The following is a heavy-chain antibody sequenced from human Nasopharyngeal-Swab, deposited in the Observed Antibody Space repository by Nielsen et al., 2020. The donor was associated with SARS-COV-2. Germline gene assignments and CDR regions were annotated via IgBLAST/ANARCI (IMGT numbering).Heavy chain of an antibody. CDR3: VRLSIATAGVDY. Sequence: GGSLRLSCAASGFTFSSYSMNWVRQAPGKGLEWVANINQDGSEKYYLDSVEGRFTISRDNPKNSLYLQMNSLRAEDTAVFYCVRLSIATAGVDYWGQGTLVTVSS. J-gene: IGHJ4*02. CDR1: GFTFSSYS. V-gene: IGHV3-7*01. D-gene: IGHD6-13*01. CDR2: INQDGSEK.